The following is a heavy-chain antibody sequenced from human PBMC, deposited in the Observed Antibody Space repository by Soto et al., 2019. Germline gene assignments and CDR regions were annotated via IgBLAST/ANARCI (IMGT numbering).Heavy chain of an antibody. V-gene: IGHV3-33*01. CDR2: IWYDGSNK. D-gene: IGHD2-15*01. CDR3: ARDGGRYYYYYYGMDV. CDR1: GFTFSSYG. Sequence: QVQLVESGGGVVQPGRSLRLSCAASGFTFSSYGMHWVRQAPGKGLEWVAVIWYDGSNKYYADSVKGRFTISRDNSKNTLYLQKNSLRAEDTAVYYCARDGGRYYYYYYGMDVWGQGTTVTVSS. J-gene: IGHJ6*02.